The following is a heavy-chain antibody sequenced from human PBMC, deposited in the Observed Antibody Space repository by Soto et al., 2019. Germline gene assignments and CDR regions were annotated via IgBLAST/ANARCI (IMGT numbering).Heavy chain of an antibody. Sequence: ASVKVSCKTSGYTFNDFGITWVRQAPGLGLEWLGWIYSKAGTINFAPKFQGRVIMTTDTSTSIAYLELRSLTSDDTAVYYCAREGYYSGSGSYSPPRYYGMDVWGQGTTVTVSS. J-gene: IGHJ6*02. V-gene: IGHV1-18*01. CDR2: IYSKAGTI. CDR3: AREGYYSGSGSYSPPRYYGMDV. D-gene: IGHD3-10*01. CDR1: GYTFNDFG.